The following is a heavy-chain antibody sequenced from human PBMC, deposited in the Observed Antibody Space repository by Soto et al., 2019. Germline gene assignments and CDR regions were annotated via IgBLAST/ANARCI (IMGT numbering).Heavy chain of an antibody. V-gene: IGHV1-18*01. CDR1: GYTLTSYG. J-gene: IGHJ6*03. D-gene: IGHD4-17*01. CDR2: ISAYNGNT. CDR3: ARAPPMTTVTTYYYYYMDV. Sequence: ASVKVCSKDSGYTLTSYGISWVRQAKGQGLEWMGWISAYNGNTNYAQKLQGRVTMTTDISTSTAYMELRSLRSDDTAVYYCARAPPMTTVTTYYYYYMDVWGKGTTVTVSS.